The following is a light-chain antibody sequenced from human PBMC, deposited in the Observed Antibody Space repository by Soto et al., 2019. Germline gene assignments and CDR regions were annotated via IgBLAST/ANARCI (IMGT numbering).Light chain of an antibody. CDR2: DVS. CDR3: SSYTSSGTLV. Sequence: QSALPQPASVSGSPGQSITISCTGTSSDVGGYDYVSWYQQPPGKAPKLMIYDVSNWPSGVSNRFSGSKSGNTASLTISGLQAEDEADYYCSSYTSSGTLVFGTGTKVTVL. CDR1: SSDVGGYDY. J-gene: IGLJ1*01. V-gene: IGLV2-14*01.